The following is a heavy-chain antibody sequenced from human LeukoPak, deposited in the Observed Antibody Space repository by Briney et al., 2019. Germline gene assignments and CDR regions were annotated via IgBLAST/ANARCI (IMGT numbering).Heavy chain of an antibody. J-gene: IGHJ5*02. CDR2: IRYDGGNK. Sequence: GGSLRLSGAASGFTFSSYGMHWVRQAPGKGLEWVAFIRYDGGNKYYADSVKGRFTISRDNSKNTLYLQMNSLRAEDTAVYYCAKDQKGYCSSTSCHNWFDPWGQGTLVIVSS. CDR1: GFTFSSYG. CDR3: AKDQKGYCSSTSCHNWFDP. V-gene: IGHV3-30*02. D-gene: IGHD2-2*01.